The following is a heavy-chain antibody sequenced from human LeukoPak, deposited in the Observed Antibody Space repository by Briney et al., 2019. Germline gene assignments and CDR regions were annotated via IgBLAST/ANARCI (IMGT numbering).Heavy chain of an antibody. V-gene: IGHV3-7*03. D-gene: IGHD3-16*01. J-gene: IGHJ6*02. CDR1: GFTFSSYW. Sequence: GGSLRLSCAASGFTFSSYWMNWARQAPGKGLEWVASINHNGNVNYYVDSVKGRFTISRDNAKNSLYLQMSNLRAEDTAVYFCARGGGLDVWGQGTTVTVS. CDR3: ARGGGLDV. CDR2: INHNGNVN.